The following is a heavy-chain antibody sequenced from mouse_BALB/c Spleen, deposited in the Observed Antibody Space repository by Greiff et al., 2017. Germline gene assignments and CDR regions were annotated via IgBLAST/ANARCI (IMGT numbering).Heavy chain of an antibody. CDR3: ASEGRAMDY. J-gene: IGHJ4*01. CDR1: GFTFTDYY. Sequence: EVMLVESGGGLVQPGGSLRLSCATSGFTFTDYYMSWVRQPPGKALEWLGFIRNKANGYTTEYSASVKGRFTISRDNSQSILYLQMNTLRAEDSATYYCASEGRAMDYWGQGTSVTVSS. V-gene: IGHV7-3*02. CDR2: IRNKANGYTT.